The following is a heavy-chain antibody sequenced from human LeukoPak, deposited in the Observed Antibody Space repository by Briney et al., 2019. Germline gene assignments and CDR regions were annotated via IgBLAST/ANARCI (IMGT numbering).Heavy chain of an antibody. J-gene: IGHJ4*02. D-gene: IGHD3-10*01. CDR2: ISSSSSYI. CDR3: ARDSDHY. V-gene: IGHV3-21*01. Sequence: GGSLRLSCAASGFSLSSYSMNWVRQAPGKGLEWVSFISSSSSYIYYADSVKGRFTISRDNAKNPLYLQMNSLKADDTAVYYCARDSDHYWGQGTLVTVSS. CDR1: GFSLSSYS.